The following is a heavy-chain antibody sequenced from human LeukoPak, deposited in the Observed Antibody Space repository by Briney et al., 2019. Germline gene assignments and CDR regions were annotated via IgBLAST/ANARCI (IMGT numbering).Heavy chain of an antibody. D-gene: IGHD6-13*01. Sequence: SETLSLTCAVSGYSISSGYYCGWIRQPPGKGLEWIGSIYHSGSTYYNPSLKSRVTISVDTSKNQFSLRLSSVTAADTAVYYCARHTGYRAFDIWGQGTMVTVSS. CDR3: ARHTGYRAFDI. J-gene: IGHJ3*02. CDR2: IYHSGST. CDR1: GYSISSGYY. V-gene: IGHV4-38-2*01.